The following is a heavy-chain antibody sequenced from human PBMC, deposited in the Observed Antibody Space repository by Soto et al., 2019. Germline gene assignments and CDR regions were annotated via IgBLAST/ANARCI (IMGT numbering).Heavy chain of an antibody. D-gene: IGHD6-6*01. J-gene: IGHJ6*02. V-gene: IGHV3-11*06. Sequence: GGSLRLSCAASGFTFSDYYMSWIRQAPGKGLEWVSYISSSSSYTNYADSVKGRFTISRDNAKNSLYLQMNSLRAEDTAVYYCARVLLAARTYGVDVWGQGTTVTSP. CDR1: GFTFSDYY. CDR2: ISSSSSYT. CDR3: ARVLLAARTYGVDV.